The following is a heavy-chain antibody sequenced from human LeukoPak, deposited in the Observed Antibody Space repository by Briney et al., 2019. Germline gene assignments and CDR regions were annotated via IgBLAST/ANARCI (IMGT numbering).Heavy chain of an antibody. V-gene: IGHV3-7*03. Sequence: GGSLRLSCAASGFTFSNYWMTWVRQVPGKGLEWVAHIKEDGSERYHVDSVKGRFTISRDNAKDSLYLQMNSLRADDTAVYYCARGGALLIGYWGQGTLVTVSS. D-gene: IGHD3-16*01. CDR1: GFTFSNYW. CDR3: ARGGALLIGY. CDR2: IKEDGSER. J-gene: IGHJ4*02.